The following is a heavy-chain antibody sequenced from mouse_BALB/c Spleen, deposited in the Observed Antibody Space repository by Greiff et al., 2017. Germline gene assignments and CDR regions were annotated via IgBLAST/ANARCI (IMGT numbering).Heavy chain of an antibody. D-gene: IGHD2-4*01. J-gene: IGHJ3*01. CDR1: GFTFSSYT. V-gene: IGHV5-12-2*01. Sequence: EVKLVESGGGLVQPGGSLKLSCAASGFTFSSYTMSWVRQTPEKRLEWVAYISNGGGSTYYPDTVKGRFTISRDNAKNTLYLQMSSLKSEDTAMYYCAGDYLFAYGGQGTLVTVSA. CDR3: AGDYLFAY. CDR2: ISNGGGST.